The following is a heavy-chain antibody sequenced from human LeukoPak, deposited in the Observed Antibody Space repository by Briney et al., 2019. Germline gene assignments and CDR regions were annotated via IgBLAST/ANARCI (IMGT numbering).Heavy chain of an antibody. Sequence: SETLSLTCTVPGGSISSGGYYWSWIRQPPGKGLEWIGYIYYSGSTYYNPSLKSRVTISVDTSKNQFSLKLSSVTAADTAVYYCARAEVDFWSDYHIQVYFDYWGQGTLVTVSS. D-gene: IGHD3-3*01. CDR2: IYYSGST. CDR1: GGSISSGGYY. CDR3: ARAEVDFWSDYHIQVYFDY. J-gene: IGHJ4*02. V-gene: IGHV4-31*03.